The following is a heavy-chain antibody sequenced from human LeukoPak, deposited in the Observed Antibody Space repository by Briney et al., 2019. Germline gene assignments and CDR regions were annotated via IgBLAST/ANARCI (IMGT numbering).Heavy chain of an antibody. CDR1: GGSISSYY. D-gene: IGHD2/OR15-2a*01. Sequence: PSETLSLTCTVSGGSISSYYWSWIRQPPGKGLEWIGNIYDSGSTNYDPSLKSRLTISVDTSKNQCSLKLSSVTAADTAVYYCASSVGGTTINFDYWGQGTLVTVSS. J-gene: IGHJ4*02. V-gene: IGHV4-59*01. CDR2: IYDSGST. CDR3: ASSVGGTTINFDY.